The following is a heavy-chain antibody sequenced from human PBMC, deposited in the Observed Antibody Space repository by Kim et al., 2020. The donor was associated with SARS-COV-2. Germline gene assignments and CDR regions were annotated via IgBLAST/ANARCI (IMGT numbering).Heavy chain of an antibody. J-gene: IGHJ6*02. Sequence: SGPTLVKPTQTLTLTCTFSGFSLSTSGMCVSWIRQPPGKALEWLARIDWDDDKYYSTSLKTRLTISKDTSKNQVVLTMTNVDPVDTATDYCARMGYYFDSSGYFVHYYCGMDVWGQGTTLTVSS. CDR2: IDWDDDK. V-gene: IGHV2-70*11. CDR3: ARMGYYFDSSGYFVHYYCGMDV. D-gene: IGHD3-22*01. CDR1: GFSLSTSGMC.